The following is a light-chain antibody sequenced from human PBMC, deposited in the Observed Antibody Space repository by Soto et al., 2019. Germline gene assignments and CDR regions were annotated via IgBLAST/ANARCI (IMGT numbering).Light chain of an antibody. Sequence: AQTPLSLSLAAGHPASIPCKAIQSLLHITGETFLFWYLQKPGQSPQLLIYEVSTRVSGVPDRFSGSGSGTDFTLEISRVETDDVGIYYCMQSTQLPPTFGQGTRLEI. V-gene: IGKV2D-29*02. CDR1: QSLLHITGETF. CDR2: EVS. CDR3: MQSTQLPPT. J-gene: IGKJ5*01.